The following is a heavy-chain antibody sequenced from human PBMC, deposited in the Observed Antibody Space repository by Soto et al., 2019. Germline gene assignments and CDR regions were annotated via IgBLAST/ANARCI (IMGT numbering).Heavy chain of an antibody. CDR3: ARDTAMVTDRPAQFDY. CDR2: INPSGGST. Sequence: ASVKVSCKASGYTFTSYYMHWVRQAPGEGLEWMGIINPSGGSTSYAQKFQGRVTMTRDTSTSTVYMELSSLRSEDTAVYYCARDTAMVTDRPAQFDYWGQGTLVTVSS. V-gene: IGHV1-46*01. D-gene: IGHD5-18*01. CDR1: GYTFTSYY. J-gene: IGHJ4*02.